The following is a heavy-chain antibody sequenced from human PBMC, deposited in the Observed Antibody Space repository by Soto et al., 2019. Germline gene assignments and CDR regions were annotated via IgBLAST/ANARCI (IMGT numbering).Heavy chain of an antibody. CDR3: ARSERVFSYGSDVFDV. CDR2: IYPGDSDI. D-gene: IGHD5-18*01. Sequence: GESLKISCQASGYKFSNYWIGWVRQMPGKGLEWRGIIYPGDSDIRYSPSFQGQVTFSADKFISTAYLQWSGLRASDTAMYYCARSERVFSYGSDVFDVWGQGTMVTVSS. V-gene: IGHV5-51*01. J-gene: IGHJ3*01. CDR1: GYKFSNYW.